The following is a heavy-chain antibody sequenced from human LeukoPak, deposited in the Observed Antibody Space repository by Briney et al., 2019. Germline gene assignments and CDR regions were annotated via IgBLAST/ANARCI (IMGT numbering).Heavy chain of an antibody. CDR2: INTDGSTT. CDR3: TRGIYLFDTSGYHIDY. Sequence: QPGGSLRLSCAASGFSLGSYWMHWVRQVPGKGLVWVSHINTDGSTTTYADFVKGRFTMSRDNAKNTVYLQMNSLRAEDTAVYFCTRGIYLFDTSGYHIDYWGQGTLVTVSS. V-gene: IGHV3-74*01. D-gene: IGHD3-22*01. J-gene: IGHJ4*02. CDR1: GFSLGSYW.